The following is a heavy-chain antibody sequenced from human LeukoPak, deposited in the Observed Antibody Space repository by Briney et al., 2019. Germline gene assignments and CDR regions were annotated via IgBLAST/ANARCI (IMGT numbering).Heavy chain of an antibody. Sequence: ASVKVSCKASGYTFTSYDINWVRQATGQGLEWMGWMNPNSGHTGYAQKFQGRVTMTRNTSISTAYMGLSSLRSEDTAVYYCARVPTVLRFLEWLGNEYYFDYWGQGTLVTVSS. V-gene: IGHV1-8*01. CDR3: ARVPTVLRFLEWLGNEYYFDY. CDR1: GYTFTSYD. CDR2: MNPNSGHT. D-gene: IGHD3-3*01. J-gene: IGHJ4*02.